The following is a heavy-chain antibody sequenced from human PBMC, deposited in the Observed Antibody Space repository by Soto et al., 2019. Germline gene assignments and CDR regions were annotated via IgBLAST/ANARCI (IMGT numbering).Heavy chain of an antibody. J-gene: IGHJ4*02. CDR1: GDSISTFY. CDR2: VYYTGST. CDR3: ARGRTVTNYPADRSAYFYLFDY. V-gene: IGHV4-59*07. D-gene: IGHD3-22*01. Sequence: SDTLSLTCTVSGDSISTFYWGWMRQSPGKELEWIGYVYYTGSTNYNPSLKSRVTISVDRSKNQFSLKLTSANAADTAVYYCARGRTVTNYPADRSAYFYLFDYWGQGTQVTVSP.